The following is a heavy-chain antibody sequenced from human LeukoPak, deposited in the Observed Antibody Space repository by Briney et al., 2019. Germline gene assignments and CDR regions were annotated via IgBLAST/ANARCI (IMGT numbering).Heavy chain of an antibody. Sequence: GGSLRLSCAASGFTFSDYYMSWIRQAPGKGLEWVSYISSSGSTIYYADSVEGRFTISRDNAKNSLYLQMNGLRAEDTAVYYCARSVAARRFDPWGQGTLVTVSS. CDR2: ISSSGSTI. CDR3: ARSVAARRFDP. V-gene: IGHV3-11*01. D-gene: IGHD6-6*01. J-gene: IGHJ5*02. CDR1: GFTFSDYY.